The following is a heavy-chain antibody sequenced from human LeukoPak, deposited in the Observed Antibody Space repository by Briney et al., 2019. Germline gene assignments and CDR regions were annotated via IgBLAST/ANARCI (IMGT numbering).Heavy chain of an antibody. D-gene: IGHD1-26*01. Sequence: PSETLSLTCTVSGGSISSSNHYWGWLRQPPGKGLEWIGSIYSSGSTYYNPSLKSRVTISVDTSKNQFSLKLSSVAAADTAVYYCARRYSGSYRGFVYWGQGTLVTVSS. J-gene: IGHJ4*02. CDR3: ARRYSGSYRGFVY. CDR2: IYSSGST. V-gene: IGHV4-39*01. CDR1: GGSISSSNHY.